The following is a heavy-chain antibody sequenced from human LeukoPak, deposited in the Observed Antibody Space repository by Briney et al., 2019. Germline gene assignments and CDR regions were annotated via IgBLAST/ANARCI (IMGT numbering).Heavy chain of an antibody. V-gene: IGHV3-33*01. J-gene: IGHJ4*02. CDR3: ARDSQVATMADY. CDR1: GFTFSSYG. Sequence: GRSLRLSCAASGFTFSSYGMHWVRQAPGKGLEWVAVIWYDGSNKYYADSVKGRFTISRDNSKNTLYLQMNSLRAEDTAVYYCARDSQVATMADYWGQGTLVTVSS. D-gene: IGHD5-12*01. CDR2: IWYDGSNK.